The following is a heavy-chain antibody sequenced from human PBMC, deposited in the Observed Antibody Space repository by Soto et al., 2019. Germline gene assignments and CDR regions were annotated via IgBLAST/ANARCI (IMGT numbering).Heavy chain of an antibody. CDR2: IYYSGST. V-gene: IGHV4-61*08. D-gene: IGHD5-18*01. Sequence: SETLSLTCTVSGGSVSSGDYYWIWIRQPPGKGLEWIGYIYYSGSTNYNPSLKSRVSISLDTSKNQFSLRLTSVTAADTAVYYCARIPVDTYMINWFDPWGQGTLVTVSS. CDR1: GGSVSSGDYY. J-gene: IGHJ5*02. CDR3: ARIPVDTYMINWFDP.